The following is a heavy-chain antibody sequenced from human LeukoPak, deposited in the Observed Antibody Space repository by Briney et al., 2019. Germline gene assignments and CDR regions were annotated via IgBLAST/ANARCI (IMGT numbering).Heavy chain of an antibody. Sequence: SETLSLTCTVSGGSISSYYWSWLRQPSGKGLEWIGYIYYSGSTNYNPSLKSRVTISVDTSKNQFSLKLSSVTAADTAVYYCARSGYGDYGLDYWGQGTLVTVSS. D-gene: IGHD4-17*01. CDR3: ARSGYGDYGLDY. J-gene: IGHJ4*02. CDR2: IYYSGST. V-gene: IGHV4-59*12. CDR1: GGSISSYY.